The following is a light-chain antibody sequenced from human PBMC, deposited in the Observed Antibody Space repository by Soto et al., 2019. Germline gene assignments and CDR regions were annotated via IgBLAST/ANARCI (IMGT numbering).Light chain of an antibody. Sequence: EVVLTQSPVTLSLSPGERATLSCRASQSFRGLLAWYQQKPGQAPRLLIYDAYNRATGITPRFSGSGSGTDFNLTIRSLEPEDSAVSSCQQRHMWPITFGQGTRLEIK. J-gene: IGKJ5*01. CDR1: QSFRGL. CDR2: DAY. V-gene: IGKV3-11*01. CDR3: QQRHMWPIT.